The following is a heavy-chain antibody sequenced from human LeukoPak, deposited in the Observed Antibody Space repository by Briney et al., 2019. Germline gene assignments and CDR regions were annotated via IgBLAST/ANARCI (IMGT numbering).Heavy chain of an antibody. D-gene: IGHD2-2*01. CDR3: ARRGYQPPHNYVDV. Sequence: TSETLSLTCTVFGYSINTGFHWGWIRQSPVKGLEWLVTMHPTGVTYYHPSFQGRVTISLDTSKNQFSLNLFSMTAADAAVYYCARRGYQPPHNYVDVWGKGTAVIVSS. CDR1: GYSINTGFH. J-gene: IGHJ6*03. V-gene: IGHV4-38-2*02. CDR2: MHPTGVT.